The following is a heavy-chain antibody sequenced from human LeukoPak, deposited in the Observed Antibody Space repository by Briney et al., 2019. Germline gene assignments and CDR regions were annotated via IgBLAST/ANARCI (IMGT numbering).Heavy chain of an antibody. V-gene: IGHV4-59*02. D-gene: IGHD3-10*01. CDR2: IYYSGSI. CDR3: AGSGGLANQGAVFDY. CDR1: GDSVTNHY. J-gene: IGHJ4*02. Sequence: TTSETLSLTCIVSGDSVTNHYWSLIRQPPGKGLEWIGYIYYSGSINYNPSLKSRVTISVDTSRNQFSMKLNSVTAADTAVYYCAGSGGLANQGAVFDYWGQGTLVTVSS.